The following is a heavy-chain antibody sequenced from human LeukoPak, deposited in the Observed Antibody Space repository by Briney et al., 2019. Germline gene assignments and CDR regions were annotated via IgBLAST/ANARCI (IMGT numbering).Heavy chain of an antibody. V-gene: IGHV4-39*02. CDR1: GGSISSSSYY. Sequence: SETLSLTCTVSGGSISSSSYYWGWIRQPPGKGLEWIGSIYYSGSTYYNPSLKSRVTISVDTSKNQFSLKLSSVTAADTAVYYCAREGDGYNLYYWGQETLVPVSS. J-gene: IGHJ4*02. D-gene: IGHD5-24*01. CDR2: IYYSGST. CDR3: AREGDGYNLYY.